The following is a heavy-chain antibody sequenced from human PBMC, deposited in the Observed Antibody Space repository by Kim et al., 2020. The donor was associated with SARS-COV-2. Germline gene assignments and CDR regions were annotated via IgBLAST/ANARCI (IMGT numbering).Heavy chain of an antibody. CDR1: GGSFRGFY. D-gene: IGHD6-13*01. CDR2: ISHSGST. CDR3: ARDSSPFRWYL. V-gene: IGHV4-59*01. Sequence: SETLSLTCTVSGGSFRGFYWGWIRQTPGEAPEWIGHISHSGSTTYNPSLSSRVTISLDTSKNQFSLQLRSLTAEDTAVYFCARDSSPFRWYLWGQRTLVTVSS. J-gene: IGHJ4*02.